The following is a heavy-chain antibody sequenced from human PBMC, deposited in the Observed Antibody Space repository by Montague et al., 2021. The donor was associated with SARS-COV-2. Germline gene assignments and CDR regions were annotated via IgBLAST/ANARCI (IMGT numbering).Heavy chain of an antibody. Sequence: SETLSLTCTVSGGSIISPDCYWGWIRPSPGQALDWIVCISYTGRTYSNPSLRSRVSFSMDTSKNRFSLSLSSVTVADTAVYFCATQLPSYCATNKCYPYYFDCWGQGALVTVFS. V-gene: IGHV4-39*01. J-gene: IGHJ4*02. CDR1: GGSIISPDCY. D-gene: IGHD2-8*01. CDR3: ATQLPSYCATNKCYPYYFDC. CDR2: ISYTGRT.